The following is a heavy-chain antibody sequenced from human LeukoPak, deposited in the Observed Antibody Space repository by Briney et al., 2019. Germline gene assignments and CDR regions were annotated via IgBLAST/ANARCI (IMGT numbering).Heavy chain of an antibody. J-gene: IGHJ4*02. Sequence: GGSLRLSCAASGFTVSSNDMSWVRQAPGKGLEWVSVIYSGGSPYYADSVKGRFTISRDNSKNTLYLQMNSLRAEDTAVYYCARVVDHNYSDYYLDYWGQGTLVTVSS. CDR2: IYSGGSP. V-gene: IGHV3-53*01. CDR3: ARVVDHNYSDYYLDY. CDR1: GFTVSSND. D-gene: IGHD4-11*01.